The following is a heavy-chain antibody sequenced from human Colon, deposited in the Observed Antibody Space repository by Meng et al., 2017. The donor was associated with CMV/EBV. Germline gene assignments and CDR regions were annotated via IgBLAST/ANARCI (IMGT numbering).Heavy chain of an antibody. D-gene: IGHD2-2*01. Sequence: SETLSLTCTVSGGSFSDNNYYWGWIRQPPGKGLEWIGSFHYNGSTYYNPSLKSRVTISIDTSKNQFSLRLTYVTAADTAVYYCAKAGGVVAPAATVAFDVWGQGTMVTVSS. CDR2: FHYNGST. CDR3: AKAGGVVAPAATVAFDV. J-gene: IGHJ3*01. V-gene: IGHV4-39*07. CDR1: GGSFSDNNYY.